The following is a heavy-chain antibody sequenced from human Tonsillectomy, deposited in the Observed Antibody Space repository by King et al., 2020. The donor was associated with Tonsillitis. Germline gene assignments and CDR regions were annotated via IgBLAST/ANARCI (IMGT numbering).Heavy chain of an antibody. Sequence: VQLQQWGAGLLKPSETLSLPCAVYGGSFSGYYWSWIRQPPGKGLEWIGEIDHSGSTNYNPSLKSRVTISVDTSKNQFSLKLSSVTAADTAVYYCAIGPEYYWGQGTLVTVSS. CDR2: IDHSGST. CDR3: AIGPEYY. CDR1: GGSFSGYY. J-gene: IGHJ4*02. D-gene: IGHD3-16*02. V-gene: IGHV4-34*01.